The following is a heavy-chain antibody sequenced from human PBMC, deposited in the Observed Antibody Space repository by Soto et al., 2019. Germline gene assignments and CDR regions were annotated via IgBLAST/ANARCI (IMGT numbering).Heavy chain of an antibody. D-gene: IGHD1-26*01. J-gene: IGHJ5*02. CDR2: IYYSGST. CDR3: ARGLGYP. Sequence: SETLSLTCTVSGGSVSSGSYYSSWIRQPPGKGLEWIGYIYYSGSTNYNTSLKSRVTISVDTYKNQFSLKLSSVPAADTAVYYCARGLGYPCVQGTLVTVSS. V-gene: IGHV4-61*01. CDR1: GGSVSSGSYY.